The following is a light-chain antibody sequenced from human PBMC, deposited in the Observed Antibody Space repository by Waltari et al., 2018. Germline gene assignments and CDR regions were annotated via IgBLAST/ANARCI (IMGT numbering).Light chain of an antibody. CDR3: SSYTSSSTLV. V-gene: IGLV2-14*03. J-gene: IGLJ2*01. CDR2: DVN. Sequence: QSALTQPASVSGSPGQSITISCTGTSRDIGAYNYVCWYRQYPGKAPKLIISDVNTRPSGISNRFSGSKSCNTASLTISGLQAEDEADYYCSSYTSSSTLVFGGGTRLTVL. CDR1: SRDIGAYNY.